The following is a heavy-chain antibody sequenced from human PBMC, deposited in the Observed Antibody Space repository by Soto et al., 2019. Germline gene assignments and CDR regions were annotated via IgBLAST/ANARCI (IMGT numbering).Heavy chain of an antibody. CDR1: GFTFSSYA. J-gene: IGHJ3*02. D-gene: IGHD2-2*01. Sequence: PGGSLRLSCAASGFTFSSYAMSRVRQAPGKGLEWVSAISGSGGSTYYADSVKGRFTISRDNSKNTLYLQMNSLRAEDTAVYYCAKGYCSSTSCYAYAFDIWGQGTMVTVSS. CDR2: ISGSGGST. V-gene: IGHV3-23*01. CDR3: AKGYCSSTSCYAYAFDI.